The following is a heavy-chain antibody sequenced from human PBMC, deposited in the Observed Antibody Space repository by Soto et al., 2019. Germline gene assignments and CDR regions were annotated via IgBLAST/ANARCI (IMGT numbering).Heavy chain of an antibody. CDR1: GGSISSYY. CDR2: IYYSGST. V-gene: IGHV4-59*01. CDR3: ARRPTTYYDFWSGYYTGATDWYFDL. D-gene: IGHD3-3*01. J-gene: IGHJ2*01. Sequence: KPSETLSLTCTVSGGSISSYYWSWIRQPPGKGLEWIGYIYYSGSTNYNPSLKSRVTISVDTSKNQFSLKLSSVTAADTAVYYCARRPTTYYDFWSGYYTGATDWYFDLWGRGTLVTVSS.